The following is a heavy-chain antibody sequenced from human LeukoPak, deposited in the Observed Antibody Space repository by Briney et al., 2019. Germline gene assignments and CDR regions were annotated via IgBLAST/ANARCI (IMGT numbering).Heavy chain of an antibody. V-gene: IGHV4-39*01. Sequence: SETLSLTCTVSGGSISSSSYYWGWIRQPPGKGLEWIGSIYYSGSTYYNPSLKSRVTISVDTSKNQFSLKLSSVTAADTAVYYCARGSNSRDLYYYYYMDVWGKGTTVTVSS. D-gene: IGHD2/OR15-2a*01. J-gene: IGHJ6*03. CDR3: ARGSNSRDLYYYYYMDV. CDR1: GGSISSSSYY. CDR2: IYYSGST.